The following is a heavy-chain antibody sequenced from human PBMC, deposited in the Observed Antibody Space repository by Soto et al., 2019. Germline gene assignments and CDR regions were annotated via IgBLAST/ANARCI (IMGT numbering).Heavy chain of an antibody. CDR3: AKARQYSSNWSPSDY. CDR1: GFTFSSYA. CDR2: ISGSGSST. Sequence: PGGSLRLSCAAFGFTFSSYAINWVRQAPGKGLEWVSTISGSGSSTYYADSVKGRFTISRDNSKNTLYLQMKSLRAEDTAVYYCAKARQYSSNWSPSDYWGQGTLVTVSS. D-gene: IGHD6-13*01. V-gene: IGHV3-23*01. J-gene: IGHJ4*02.